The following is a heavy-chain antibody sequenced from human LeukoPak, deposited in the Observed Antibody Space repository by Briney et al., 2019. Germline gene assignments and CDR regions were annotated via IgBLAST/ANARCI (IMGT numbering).Heavy chain of an antibody. Sequence: KPSETLSLTCTVSGGSISSYYWSWIRQPPGKGLERIGYIYTSGSTNYNPSLKSRVTISVDTSKNQFSLKLSSVTAADTAVYYCARHPVTTSWFDPWGQGTLVTVSS. D-gene: IGHD4-11*01. J-gene: IGHJ5*02. CDR2: IYTSGST. V-gene: IGHV4-4*09. CDR1: GGSISSYY. CDR3: ARHPVTTSWFDP.